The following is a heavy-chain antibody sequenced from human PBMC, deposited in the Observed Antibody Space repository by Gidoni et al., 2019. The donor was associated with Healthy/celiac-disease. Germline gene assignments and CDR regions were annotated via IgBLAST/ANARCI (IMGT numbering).Heavy chain of an antibody. D-gene: IGHD2-15*01. V-gene: IGHV3-48*03. CDR2: ISSSGSTI. Sequence: EVQLVESGGGLVQPGGSRRLSCAASGFTFSGYEMNWVRQAPGKGLAWVSYISSSGSTIYYADSVKGRFTISRDNAKNSLYLQMTSLRAEDTAVYYCARDYCSGGSYGANWFDPWGQGTLVTVSS. CDR1: GFTFSGYE. CDR3: ARDYCSGGSYGANWFDP. J-gene: IGHJ5*02.